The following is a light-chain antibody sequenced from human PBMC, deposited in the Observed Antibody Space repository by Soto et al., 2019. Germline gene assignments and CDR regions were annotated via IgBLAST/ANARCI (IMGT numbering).Light chain of an antibody. J-gene: IGLJ1*01. V-gene: IGLV7-46*01. CDR3: LLSYNGPYV. CDR2: DTT. Sequence: VVTQEPSLTVSPGWAVTLTCGSSTGAVTNGHYPYWFQQKPGQAPRTLIYDTTNRHSWKPARFSGSLLGGKAALTLSGAQPKDEAEYYCLLSYNGPYVFGTGTKVTVL. CDR1: TGAVTNGHY.